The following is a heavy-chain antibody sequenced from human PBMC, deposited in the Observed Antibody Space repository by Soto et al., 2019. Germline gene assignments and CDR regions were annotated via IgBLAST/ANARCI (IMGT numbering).Heavy chain of an antibody. CDR1: GYSVSSNSAA. J-gene: IGHJ4*02. CDR2: TYYRSKVYN. CDR3: ARGFGIAVAGTDFDY. V-gene: IGHV6-1*01. D-gene: IGHD6-19*01. Sequence: QVQLQQSGPGLVKPSQAISLTCAISGYSVSSNSAAWNWIRQSPSRGLEWLGRTYYRSKVYNDYAVSVKSRITINPDPSKNQFSLQLNSVPPEDTALYYCARGFGIAVAGTDFDYWGQGTLVTVSS.